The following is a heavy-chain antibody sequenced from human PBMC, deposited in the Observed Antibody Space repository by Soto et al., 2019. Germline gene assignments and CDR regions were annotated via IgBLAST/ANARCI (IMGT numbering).Heavy chain of an antibody. CDR2: IYWDDDK. D-gene: IGHD3-22*01. J-gene: IGHJ5*02. CDR1: GFSLSTSGAG. Sequence: SAPTLVNPTQTLTLTCTFSGFSLSTSGAGVGWIRQPPAKALEWLALIYWDDDKRYSPSLKSRLTITKDTSKNQVVLTMTNMDPVDTATYYCAHSLIGYYYDSSGSNWFDPWGQGTLVTVSS. V-gene: IGHV2-5*02. CDR3: AHSLIGYYYDSSGSNWFDP.